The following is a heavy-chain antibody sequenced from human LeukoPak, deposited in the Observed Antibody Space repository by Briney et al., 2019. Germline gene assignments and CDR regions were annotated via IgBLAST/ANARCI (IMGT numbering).Heavy chain of an antibody. Sequence: GGSLRLSCTASGFTFNKDWMTWVRQAPGKGLEWVANINQDGSEKHYVDSVKGRITISRDNAKNSLYLQMNSLRAEDTALYYCEKDRRYDSSVYYFIDSWGQGPLAPAS. D-gene: IGHD3-22*01. CDR1: GFTFNKDW. J-gene: IGHJ4*02. CDR2: INQDGSEK. CDR3: EKDRRYDSSVYYFIDS. V-gene: IGHV3-7*03.